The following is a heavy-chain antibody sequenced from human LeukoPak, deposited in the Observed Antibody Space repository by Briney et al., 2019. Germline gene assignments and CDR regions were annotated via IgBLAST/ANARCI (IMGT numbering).Heavy chain of an antibody. D-gene: IGHD4-17*01. CDR1: GGSISDYF. CDR3: ARYVYGDYYFDY. CDR2: IYSSGRT. Sequence: SETLPLTCTVSGGSISDYFWSWIRQPAGKGLEWIGRIYSSGRTNYNPSLKSRVTMSVDTSKNQFSLRLSSMTAADTALYYCARYVYGDYYFDYWGQGTLVTVSS. J-gene: IGHJ4*02. V-gene: IGHV4-4*07.